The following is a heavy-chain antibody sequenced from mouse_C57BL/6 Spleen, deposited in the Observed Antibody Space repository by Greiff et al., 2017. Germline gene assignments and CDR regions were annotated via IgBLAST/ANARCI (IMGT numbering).Heavy chain of an antibody. V-gene: IGHV1-63*01. CDR2: IYPGGGYT. J-gene: IGHJ4*01. CDR3: ARGRGYGNYEAMDY. Sequence: QVQLQQSGAELVRPGPSVKMSCKASGYTFTNYWIGWAKQRPGHGLEWIGNIYPGGGYTNYNEKFKGKATLTADKSSSTAYMQFSSLTSEDSAIYYCARGRGYGNYEAMDYWGQVTSVTVSS. D-gene: IGHD2-1*01. CDR1: GYTFTNYW.